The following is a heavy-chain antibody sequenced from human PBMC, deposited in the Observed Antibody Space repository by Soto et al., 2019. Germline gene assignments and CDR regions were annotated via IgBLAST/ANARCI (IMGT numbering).Heavy chain of an antibody. V-gene: IGHV3-30-3*01. CDR2: ISYDGSNK. D-gene: IGHD3-22*01. CDR1: GFSISGNY. Sequence: GGSLRLSCAASGFSISGNYIAWVRQAPGKGLEWVAVISYDGSNKYYADSVKGRFTISRDNSKNTLYLQMNSLRAEDTAVYYCARFPYYDSSGYYRGDYWGQGTLVTVSS. CDR3: ARFPYYDSSGYYRGDY. J-gene: IGHJ4*02.